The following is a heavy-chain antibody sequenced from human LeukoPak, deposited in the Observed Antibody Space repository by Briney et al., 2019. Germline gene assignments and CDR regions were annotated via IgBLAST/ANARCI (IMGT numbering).Heavy chain of an antibody. D-gene: IGHD6-13*01. CDR3: ARDQPRISAAGTLDY. CDR2: IIPIFGTA. CDR1: GGTXSSYA. J-gene: IGHJ4*02. Sequence: SVKVSCKASGGTXSSYAISWVRQAXGQGLEWMGGIIPIFGTANYAQKLKGRVTITADESTSTAYMELSSLRSEDTAVYYCARDQPRISAAGTLDYWGQGTLVTVSS. V-gene: IGHV1-69*13.